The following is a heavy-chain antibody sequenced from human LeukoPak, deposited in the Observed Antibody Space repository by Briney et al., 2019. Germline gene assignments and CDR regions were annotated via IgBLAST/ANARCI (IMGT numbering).Heavy chain of an antibody. V-gene: IGHV5-51*01. CDR2: IYPGDSDT. D-gene: IGHD6-13*01. CDR1: GYGFTTYW. J-gene: IGHJ4*02. Sequence: GESLKISCEASGYGFTTYWIGWVRQMPGKGLECMGIIYPGDSDTRYSPSFQGQVTISADKSISTAYLQLSSLKASDTAMYYCARRTTSSWYDFDYWGQGTLVTVSS. CDR3: ARRTTSSWYDFDY.